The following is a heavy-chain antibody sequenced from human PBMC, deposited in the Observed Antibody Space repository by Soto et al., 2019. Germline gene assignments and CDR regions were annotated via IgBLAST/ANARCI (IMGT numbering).Heavy chain of an antibody. J-gene: IGHJ3*02. CDR2: INPSGGST. CDR1: GYTFTSYY. CDR3: ARDELRGAFDI. V-gene: IGHV1-46*03. D-gene: IGHD1-26*01. Sequence: GASVKVSCKASGYTFTSYYIHWVRQAPGQGLEWMGIINPSGGSTSYAQKFQGRVTMTRDTSTSTVYMELSSLRSEDTAVYYCARDELRGAFDIWGQGTMVTVSS.